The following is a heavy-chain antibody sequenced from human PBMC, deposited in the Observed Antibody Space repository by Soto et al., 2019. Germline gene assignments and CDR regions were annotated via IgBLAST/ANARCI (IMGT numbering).Heavy chain of an antibody. Sequence: GASVKVSCKASGYTFTNYDITWVRQAPGQGLEWMGWISVYNGNTNYAQKFQGRVTMTTDTSTTTAYMELRNLRSDDTAVYYCARSTTGRFSWFDPWGQGTLVTVSS. CDR2: ISVYNGNT. CDR3: ARSTTGRFSWFDP. J-gene: IGHJ5*02. V-gene: IGHV1-18*01. D-gene: IGHD4-17*01. CDR1: GYTFTNYD.